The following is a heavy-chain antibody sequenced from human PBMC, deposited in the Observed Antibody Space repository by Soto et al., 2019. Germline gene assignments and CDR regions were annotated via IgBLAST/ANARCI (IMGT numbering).Heavy chain of an antibody. CDR3: AKSFSSNWYDYFNS. CDR2: IHGGGNT. CDR1: GFSVSANY. J-gene: IGHJ4*02. Sequence: EVRLVETGGGLIQPGGSLRLSCVASGFSVSANYMTWMRQAPGKGLEWVSVIHGGGNTYYADSVKGRFTISRDTSKNTLYLQMNSLRAEDTALYYCAKSFSSNWYDYFNSWGQGRLVTVSS. D-gene: IGHD6-13*01. V-gene: IGHV3-53*02.